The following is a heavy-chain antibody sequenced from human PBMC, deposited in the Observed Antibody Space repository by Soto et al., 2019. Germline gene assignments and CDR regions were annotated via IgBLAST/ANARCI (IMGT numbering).Heavy chain of an antibody. CDR1: GYTFTSYD. J-gene: IGHJ6*02. Sequence: ASVKVSCKASGYTFTSYDINWVRQATGQGLEWMGWMNPNSGNTGYAQKFQGRVTMTRNTSISTAYMELSSLRSEDTAMYYCARLGFDFDFLSGYYNVHHYYGIDVWGQGTTVTVSS. CDR3: ARLGFDFDFLSGYYNVHHYYGIDV. D-gene: IGHD3-3*01. CDR2: MNPNSGNT. V-gene: IGHV1-8*01.